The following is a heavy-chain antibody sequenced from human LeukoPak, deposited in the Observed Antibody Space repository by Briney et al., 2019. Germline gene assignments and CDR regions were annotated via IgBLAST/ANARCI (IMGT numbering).Heavy chain of an antibody. CDR1: GGTFSSYA. V-gene: IGHV1-69*13. CDR3: ARVNINNWHSCDY. Sequence: ASVKVSCKVSGGTFSSYAISWVRQAPGQGLEWMGGIIPIFGTANYAQKFQGRVTITADESTSTAYMELSSLRSEDTAVYYCARVNINNWHSCDYWGQGTLVTVSS. D-gene: IGHD1-1*01. CDR2: IIPIFGTA. J-gene: IGHJ4*02.